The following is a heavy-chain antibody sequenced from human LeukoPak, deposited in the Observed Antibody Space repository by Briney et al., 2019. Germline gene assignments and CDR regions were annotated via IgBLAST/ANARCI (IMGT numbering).Heavy chain of an antibody. CDR1: GFTFSSYS. D-gene: IGHD6-19*01. J-gene: IGHJ4*02. CDR2: ISSSSSYI. V-gene: IGHV3-21*01. Sequence: GGSLRPSCAASGFTFSSYSMNWVRQAPGKGLEWVSSISSSSSYIYYADSVKGRFTISRDNAKNSLYLQMNSLRAEDTAVYYCARDFVAGPRGGYWGQGTLVTVSS. CDR3: ARDFVAGPRGGY.